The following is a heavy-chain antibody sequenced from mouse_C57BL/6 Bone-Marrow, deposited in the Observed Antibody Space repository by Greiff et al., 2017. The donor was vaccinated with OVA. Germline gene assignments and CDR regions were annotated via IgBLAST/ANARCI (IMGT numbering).Heavy chain of an antibody. CDR3: AREGNYFYYFDY. D-gene: IGHD2-1*01. CDR2: INYDGSST. V-gene: IGHV5-16*01. CDR1: GFTFSDYY. Sequence: EVQVVESEGGLVQPGSSMKLSCTASGFTFSDYYMAWVRQVPEKGLEWVANINYDGSSTYYLDSLKSRFIISRDNAKNILYLQMSSLKSEDTATYYCAREGNYFYYFDYWGQGTTLTVSS. J-gene: IGHJ2*01.